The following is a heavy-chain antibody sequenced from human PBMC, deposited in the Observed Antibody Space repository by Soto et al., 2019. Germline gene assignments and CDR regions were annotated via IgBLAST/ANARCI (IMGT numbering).Heavy chain of an antibody. J-gene: IGHJ4*02. CDR2: ISAYNGNT. V-gene: IGHV1-18*01. Sequence: ASVKVSCKASGYTFTSYGISWVRQAPGQGLEWKGWISAYNGNTNYAQKLQGRVTMTTDTSTSTAYMELRSLRPDETAVYYCARDFSDDFWSGPHSDYWGQGTLVNVSS. CDR1: GYTFTSYG. D-gene: IGHD3-3*01. CDR3: ARDFSDDFWSGPHSDY.